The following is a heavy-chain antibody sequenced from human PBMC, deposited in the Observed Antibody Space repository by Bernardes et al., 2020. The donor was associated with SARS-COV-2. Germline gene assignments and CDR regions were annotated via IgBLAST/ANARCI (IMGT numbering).Heavy chain of an antibody. CDR1: GFTFSYYW. J-gene: IGHJ6*02. D-gene: IGHD2-2*01. V-gene: IGHV3-7*01. CDR3: ARLVLPNAVHFYGLDV. Sequence: GGSLRLSCAASGFTFSYYWMYWVHQAPGKGPEWVAQIKYDGSAKYYVDSVKGRFTISRDNAENSLYLQMDNLRAEDTAVYYCARLVLPNAVHFYGLDVWGQGTTVTVSS. CDR2: IKYDGSAK.